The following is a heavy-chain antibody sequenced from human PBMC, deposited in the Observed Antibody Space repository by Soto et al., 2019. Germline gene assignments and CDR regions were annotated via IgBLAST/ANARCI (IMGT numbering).Heavy chain of an antibody. CDR3: VRGPRYCSGGSCSIMGDAFDI. J-gene: IGHJ3*02. CDR2: IDNEFI. Sequence: EVQLVESGGGLVQPGGSLRLSCVASGFTVTEIYMNWVRQAPGKGLEGFSVIDNEFIDYADSGRGRFSISTDSSKNALYLQVNSTRAEDSAVYYCVRGPRYCSGGSCSIMGDAFDIWGQGTMVTVSS. D-gene: IGHD2-15*01. CDR1: GFTVTEIY. V-gene: IGHV3-66*01.